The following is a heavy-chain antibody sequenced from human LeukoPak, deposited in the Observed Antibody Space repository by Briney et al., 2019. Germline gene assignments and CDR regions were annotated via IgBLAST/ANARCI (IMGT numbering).Heavy chain of an antibody. V-gene: IGHV3-23*01. CDR3: AKVPSLPKYYYYYMDV. Sequence: GGSLRLSCAASGFTFSSFAMTWVRQAPGKGPEWVSAISGSGGSTYYADSVKGRFTISRDNSKNTLYLQMNSLRAEDTAVYYCAKVPSLPKYYYYYMDVWGKGTTVTISS. J-gene: IGHJ6*03. CDR2: ISGSGGST. CDR1: GFTFSSFA.